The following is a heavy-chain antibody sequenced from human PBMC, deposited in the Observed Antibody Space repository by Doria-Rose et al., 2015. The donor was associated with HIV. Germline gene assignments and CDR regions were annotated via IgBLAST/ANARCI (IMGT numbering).Heavy chain of an antibody. Sequence: QVTLKESGPVLVKPTETLTLTCTVSGVSLSSPGMGVSWIRQPPGKALEWLANIFSDDERYYITSLKSRLTISRGTSKSQVVLTMTDMDPVDTATYYCARIKSSRWYHKYYFDFWCQGTLVIVSA. V-gene: IGHV2-26*01. D-gene: IGHD6-13*01. CDR3: ARIKSSRWYHKYYFDF. J-gene: IGHJ4*02. CDR1: GVSLSSPGMG. CDR2: IFSDDER.